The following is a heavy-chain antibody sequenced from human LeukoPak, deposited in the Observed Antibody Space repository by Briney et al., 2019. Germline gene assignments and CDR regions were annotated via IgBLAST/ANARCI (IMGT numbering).Heavy chain of an antibody. CDR3: AKYWGHMTTVTGTYFDY. CDR1: GFTFSSYG. Sequence: GGSLRLSCAASGFTFSSYGMHWVRQAPGKGLEWVAFIRYDGSNKYYADSVKGRFTISRDNSKNTLYLQMNSLRAEDTAVYYCAKYWGHMTTVTGTYFDYWGQGTLVTVSS. CDR2: IRYDGSNK. V-gene: IGHV3-30*02. J-gene: IGHJ4*02. D-gene: IGHD4-17*01.